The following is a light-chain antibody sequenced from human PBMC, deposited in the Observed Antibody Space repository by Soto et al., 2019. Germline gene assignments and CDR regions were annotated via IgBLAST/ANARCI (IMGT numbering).Light chain of an antibody. Sequence: QSALTQPASVSGSPGQSITISCTGTSSDVGGYNSVSWYQQHPGKAPKLMIYDVSNRPSGVSNRFSVSKSGNTASLTISGLQAEDEADYYCSSYTTSSPLLNVFGTGTKVTVL. J-gene: IGLJ1*01. CDR3: SSYTTSSPLLNV. V-gene: IGLV2-14*01. CDR1: SSDVGGYNS. CDR2: DVS.